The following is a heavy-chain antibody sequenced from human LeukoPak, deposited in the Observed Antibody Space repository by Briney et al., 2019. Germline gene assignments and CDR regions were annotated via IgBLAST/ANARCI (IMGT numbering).Heavy chain of an antibody. Sequence: PSETLSLTCTVSSGSISSCSYYWSWLRQPAGKGLEWIGRMYSSGSTYYNPSLQSRVTISRDTSRNQFSLNLSSVTAADTAIYYCARGIALTGSTKGDWFDPWGQGTLVTVSS. CDR2: MYSSGST. J-gene: IGHJ5*02. CDR3: ARGIALTGSTKGDWFDP. D-gene: IGHD1-20*01. V-gene: IGHV4-61*02. CDR1: SGSISSCSYY.